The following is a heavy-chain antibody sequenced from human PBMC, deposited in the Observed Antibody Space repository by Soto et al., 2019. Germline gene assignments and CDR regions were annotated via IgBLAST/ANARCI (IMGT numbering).Heavy chain of an antibody. CDR1: GGTFSSYA. V-gene: IGHV1-69*06. Sequence: SVKVSCKASGGTFSSYAISWVRQAPGQGLEWMGGIIPIFGTANYAQKFQGRVTITADKSTSTAYMELSSLRSEDTAVYYCASSLYSSGWKRSAAQYYYGMDVWGQGTKVT. J-gene: IGHJ6*02. CDR3: ASSLYSSGWKRSAAQYYYGMDV. D-gene: IGHD6-19*01. CDR2: IIPIFGTA.